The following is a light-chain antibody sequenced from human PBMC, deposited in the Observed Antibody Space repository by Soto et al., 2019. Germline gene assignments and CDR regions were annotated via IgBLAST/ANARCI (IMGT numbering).Light chain of an antibody. CDR2: EVN. CDR1: SSDVGSYNL. CDR3: CSYAGSSILV. V-gene: IGLV2-23*02. J-gene: IGLJ3*02. Sequence: QSALTQPASVSGSPGQSITISCTGTSSDVGSYNLVSWYQQLPGKAPKLIIYEVNERPSGISTRFSGSKSGNTASLTTSGLQAGDEADYYCCSYAGSSILVFGGGTQLTVL.